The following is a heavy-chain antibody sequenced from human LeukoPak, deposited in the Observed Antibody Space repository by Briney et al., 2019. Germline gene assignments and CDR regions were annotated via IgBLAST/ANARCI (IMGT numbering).Heavy chain of an antibody. CDR1: GFTFSNYD. CDR2: ISSSSTSI. J-gene: IGHJ4*02. CDR3: ARDATSGSYYIDY. Sequence: PGESLRLSCAASGFTFSNYDMNWVRQAPGKGLEWVSFISSSSTSIYYADSVKGRFTISRDSAKNSLYVQMNNLRAEDTAVYYCARDATSGSYYIDYWGQGTLVTVSS. D-gene: IGHD1-26*01. V-gene: IGHV3-48*01.